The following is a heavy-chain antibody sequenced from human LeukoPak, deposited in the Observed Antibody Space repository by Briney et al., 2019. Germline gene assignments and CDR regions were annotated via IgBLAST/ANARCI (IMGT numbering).Heavy chain of an antibody. CDR1: GASISSGGYY. CDR2: IYYSGNT. D-gene: IGHD2-2*01. Sequence: SQTLSLTCTVSGASISSGGYYWSWIRQHPGKGLEWIGYIYYSGNTYYNPSLKSRVTISVDTSKNQFSLKLSSVTAADTAVYYCAREGHCSSTSCYVLDYWGQGTLVTVSS. J-gene: IGHJ4*02. V-gene: IGHV4-31*03. CDR3: AREGHCSSTSCYVLDY.